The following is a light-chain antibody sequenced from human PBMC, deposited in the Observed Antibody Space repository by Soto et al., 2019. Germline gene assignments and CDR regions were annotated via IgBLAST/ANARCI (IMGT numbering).Light chain of an antibody. CDR1: QSVSSY. Sequence: DIVTITCRASQSVSSYLAWYQHKPGQAPRLLIYGASSRATGIPDRFSGSGSGTDFTLTISRLEPEDFAVYYCQQYGSSPRTFGQGTKVHIK. V-gene: IGKV3-20*01. J-gene: IGKJ1*01. CDR2: GAS. CDR3: QQYGSSPRT.